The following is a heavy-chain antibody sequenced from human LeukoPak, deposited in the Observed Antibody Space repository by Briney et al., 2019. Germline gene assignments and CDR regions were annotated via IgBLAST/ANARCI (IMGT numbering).Heavy chain of an antibody. CDR2: IIPIFGTA. D-gene: IGHD5-18*01. Sequence: SVKVSCKASGGTFSSYAISWVRQAPGQGLEWMGRIIPIFGTANYAQKFQGRVTITTDESTSTAYMELSSLRSEATAVYYCCSGYSYEFSDPWGQGTLVTVSS. CDR3: CSGYSYEFSDP. J-gene: IGHJ5*02. V-gene: IGHV1-69*05. CDR1: GGTFSSYA.